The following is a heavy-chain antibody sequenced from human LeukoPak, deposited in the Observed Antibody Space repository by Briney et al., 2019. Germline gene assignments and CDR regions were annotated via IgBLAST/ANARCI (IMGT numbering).Heavy chain of an antibody. V-gene: IGHV1-69*06. D-gene: IGHD5-18*01. CDR3: ARVSSDDTAMATPFAY. Sequence: ASVKVSCKASGGTFSNYGINWVRQAPGQGLEWMGGITPIFGTANYVQKFQGRVTITADKSTSTAYMELSRLRSEDTATYYCARVSSDDTAMATPFAYWGQGTLVIVSS. J-gene: IGHJ4*02. CDR1: GGTFSNYG. CDR2: ITPIFGTA.